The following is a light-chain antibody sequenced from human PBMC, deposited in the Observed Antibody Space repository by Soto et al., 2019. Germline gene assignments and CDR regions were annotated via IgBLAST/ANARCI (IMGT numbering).Light chain of an antibody. CDR3: GTWDSSLSAFV. CDR1: SSNIGENY. J-gene: IGLJ1*01. Sequence: QSVVTQPPCVSAAPGQRVTISCSGSSSNIGENYVSWYQQVPGTAPKLLIYDNNKRPSGIPDRFSGSKSGTSATLGITGLQTGDEADYYCGTWDSSLSAFVFGTGTKLTVL. V-gene: IGLV1-51*01. CDR2: DNN.